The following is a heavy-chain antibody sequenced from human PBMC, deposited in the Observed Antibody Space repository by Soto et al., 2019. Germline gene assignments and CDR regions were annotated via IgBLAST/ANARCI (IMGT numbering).Heavy chain of an antibody. Sequence: GASVKVSCKASGYTFTGYYMHWVRQAPGQGLEWMGWINPNSGGTNYAQKFQGWVTMTRDTSISTAYMELSRLRSDDTAVYYCARDRREQWLVRGGYYYYYYGMDVWGQGTTVTVSS. V-gene: IGHV1-2*04. CDR2: INPNSGGT. CDR1: GYTFTGYY. D-gene: IGHD6-19*01. CDR3: ARDRREQWLVRGGYYYYYYGMDV. J-gene: IGHJ6*01.